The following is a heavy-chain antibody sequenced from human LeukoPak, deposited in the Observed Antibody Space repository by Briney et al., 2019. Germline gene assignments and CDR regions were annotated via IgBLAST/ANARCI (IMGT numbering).Heavy chain of an antibody. CDR2: ISSSSTTI. CDR3: AREGRDYDFWSGYYP. D-gene: IGHD3-3*01. J-gene: IGHJ5*02. V-gene: IGHV3-48*01. Sequence: GSLRLSCAASGFTFSTYSMNWVRQAPGKGLEWVSYISSSSTTISYADSVKGRFTISRDNAKNSLYLQMNSLRAEDTAVYYCAREGRDYDFWSGYYPWGQGTLVTVSS. CDR1: GFTFSTYS.